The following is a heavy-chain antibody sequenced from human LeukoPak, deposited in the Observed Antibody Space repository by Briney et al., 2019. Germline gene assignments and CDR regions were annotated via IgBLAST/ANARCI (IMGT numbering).Heavy chain of an antibody. Sequence: SVKVSCKASGGTFSSYAISWVRQAPGQGLEWMGGIIPIFGTANYAQKFRGRVTITTDESTSTAYMELSSLRSEDTAVYYCARDGGDYGSGNYYYYMDVWGKGTTVTVSS. CDR1: GGTFSSYA. D-gene: IGHD3-10*01. CDR3: ARDGGDYGSGNYYYYMDV. J-gene: IGHJ6*03. CDR2: IIPIFGTA. V-gene: IGHV1-69*05.